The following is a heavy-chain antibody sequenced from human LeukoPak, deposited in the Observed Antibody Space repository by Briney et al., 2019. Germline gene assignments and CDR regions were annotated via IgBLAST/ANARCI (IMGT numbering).Heavy chain of an antibody. V-gene: IGHV3-9*01. D-gene: IGHD3-10*01. Sequence: GRSLRVSRAASGFTFDDYAMHWVGPAPWRGREWVSRISWNRGSIGYADSVKRRFTISRDNAKNSLYLQMNSLRAEDRALYYCAKGAYGSGSYYLFDYWGQGTLVTVSS. CDR3: AKGAYGSGSYYLFDY. J-gene: IGHJ4*02. CDR1: GFTFDDYA. CDR2: ISWNRGSI.